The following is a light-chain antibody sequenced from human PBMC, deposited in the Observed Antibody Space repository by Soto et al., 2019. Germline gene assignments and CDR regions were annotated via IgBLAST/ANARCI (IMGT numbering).Light chain of an antibody. CDR2: GAS. Sequence: EVVMTQSPDTLSVSPGERATLSCRASPTVGIKLGWYQQRPGQAPRLLIYGASTRATGVPARFSGGGSGTEFTLTISSLQSEDSAVYYCHQYDNWFPFTFGQGTRLEIK. CDR1: PTVGIK. CDR3: HQYDNWFPFT. J-gene: IGKJ5*01. V-gene: IGKV3-15*01.